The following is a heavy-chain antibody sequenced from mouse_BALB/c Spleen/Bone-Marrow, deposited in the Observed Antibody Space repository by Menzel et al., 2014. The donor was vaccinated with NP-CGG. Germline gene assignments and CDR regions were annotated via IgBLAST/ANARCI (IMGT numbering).Heavy chain of an antibody. Sequence: QVQLQQSGAGLVKPGASVKLSCKASGYTFTGYYMYWVKQRPGQGLEWIGEINHSNGYTNFNEKFKSKATLTVDKSSSTAYMQLNSLTSEDSAVYYCTREGAYWGQGTLVTVSA. CDR3: TREGAY. J-gene: IGHJ3*01. CDR2: INHSNGYT. CDR1: GYTFTGYY. V-gene: IGHV1S81*02.